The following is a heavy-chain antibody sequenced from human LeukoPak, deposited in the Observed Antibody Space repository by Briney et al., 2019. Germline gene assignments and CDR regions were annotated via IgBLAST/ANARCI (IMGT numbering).Heavy chain of an antibody. CDR1: GFTFSSYA. D-gene: IGHD3-3*01. J-gene: IGHJ5*02. CDR2: ISGSGGST. V-gene: IGHV3-23*01. Sequence: GGSLRLSCAASGFTFSSYAMSWVRQAPGKGLEWVSAISGSGGSTYYADSVKGRFTISRDNSKNTLYLQMNSLRAEDTAVYYCAKDRGNYDFWSGYYDIGGWFDPWGLGTLVTASS. CDR3: AKDRGNYDFWSGYYDIGGWFDP.